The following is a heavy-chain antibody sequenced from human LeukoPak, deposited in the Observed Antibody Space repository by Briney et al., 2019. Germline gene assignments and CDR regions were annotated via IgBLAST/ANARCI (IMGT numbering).Heavy chain of an antibody. Sequence: GGSLRLSCAASGFTFSSYAVSWVRQAPGKGLEWVSAISGSGGSTYYADSVKGRFTISRDNSKNTLYLQMNSLRAEDMAVYYCAKGSSYDYVWGSYRLPFDYWGQGTLVTVSS. V-gene: IGHV3-23*01. D-gene: IGHD3-16*02. CDR3: AKGSSYDYVWGSYRLPFDY. J-gene: IGHJ4*02. CDR2: ISGSGGST. CDR1: GFTFSSYA.